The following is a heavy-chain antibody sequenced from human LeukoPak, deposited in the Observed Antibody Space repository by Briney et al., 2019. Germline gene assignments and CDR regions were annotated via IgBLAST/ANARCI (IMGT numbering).Heavy chain of an antibody. J-gene: IGHJ3*02. CDR1: GFTVSSNY. D-gene: IGHD6-19*01. V-gene: IGHV3-53*01. CDR2: IYSGGST. CDR3: ARRKWLAYAFDI. Sequence: PGGSLRLSCAASGFTVSSNYMSWVRQAPGKGLEWVSVIYSGGSTYYADSVKGRFTISRDNSKNTLYLQMNSLRAEDTALYHCARRKWLAYAFDIWGQGTMVTVSS.